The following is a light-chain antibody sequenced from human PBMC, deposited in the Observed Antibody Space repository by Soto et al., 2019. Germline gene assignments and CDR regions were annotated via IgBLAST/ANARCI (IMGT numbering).Light chain of an antibody. V-gene: IGKV3-11*01. CDR3: QQRSDWPIT. CDR2: DAS. J-gene: IGKJ5*01. CDR1: RSVSST. Sequence: MVLSQSPVTLSLGPGASATLSARATRSVSSTLAWYQQKPGQAPRLLIYDASSRPTDIPARFSGSGSGTDFTLTISSLEPEDFALYYCQQRSDWPITFGQGTRLEIK.